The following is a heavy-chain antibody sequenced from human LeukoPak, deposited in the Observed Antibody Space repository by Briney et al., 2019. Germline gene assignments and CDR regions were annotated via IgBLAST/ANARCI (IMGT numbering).Heavy chain of an antibody. CDR1: GFTFSSFW. V-gene: IGHV3-7*01. CDR3: ARDRGRYYMDV. J-gene: IGHJ6*03. Sequence: GGSLRLSCAASGFTFSSFWMSWVRQAPGRGLEWVATIRQDGSQKYYLDSVKGRFTISRDNAKNSLYLQMNSLRAEDTAVYYCARDRGRYYMDVWGKGTTVTISS. D-gene: IGHD6-25*01. CDR2: IRQDGSQK.